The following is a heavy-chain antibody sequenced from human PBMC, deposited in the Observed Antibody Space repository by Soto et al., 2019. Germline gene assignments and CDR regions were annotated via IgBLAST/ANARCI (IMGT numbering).Heavy chain of an antibody. D-gene: IGHD2-21*02. V-gene: IGHV4-59*08. CDR2: IYYSGST. CDR1: GGSISSYY. CDR3: ARNYGGDVDY. J-gene: IGHJ4*02. Sequence: QVQLQESGPGLVKPSETLSLTCTVSGGSISSYYWSWIRQPPGKGLEWIGYIYYSGSTNYNPSLRCRVTVSVDTSKTQFSLTLSSVPAADPAVYYCARNYGGDVDYWGQGTLVTVSS.